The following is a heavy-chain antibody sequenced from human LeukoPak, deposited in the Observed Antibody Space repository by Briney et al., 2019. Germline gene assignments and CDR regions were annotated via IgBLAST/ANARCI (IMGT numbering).Heavy chain of an antibody. CDR3: ARGGAGPLRD. D-gene: IGHD3-16*01. J-gene: IGHJ4*02. CDR2: ISNSGSP. V-gene: IGHV4-59*02. Sequence: PSETLSLTCTVSSASVSSYYWSWVRQPSGGGLEWIGYISNSGSPSYNPSFKSRVTFSADTSKNHLSLKLNSVTPADTAVYFCARGGAGPLRDWGQGTLVTVSS. CDR1: SASVSSYY.